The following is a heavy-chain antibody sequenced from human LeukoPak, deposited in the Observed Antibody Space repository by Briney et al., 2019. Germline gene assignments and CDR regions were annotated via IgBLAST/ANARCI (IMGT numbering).Heavy chain of an antibody. CDR2: IYPGDSDT. J-gene: IGHJ4*02. D-gene: IGHD6-19*01. CDR3: ATAVTYSYDY. V-gene: IGHV5-51*01. CDR1: GYNFANSW. Sequence: GESLKISCKGSGYNFANSWIGWVRQMPGKGLEWMGIIYPGDSDTRYSPSFQGQVTISVDKSLRTAYLQWGSLKASDTAIYYCATAVTYSYDYWGQGTLVTVSS.